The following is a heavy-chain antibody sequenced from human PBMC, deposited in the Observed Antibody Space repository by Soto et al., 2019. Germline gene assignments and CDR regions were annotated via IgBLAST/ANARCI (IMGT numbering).Heavy chain of an antibody. CDR3: AAADYYDSSGYLDAFDI. J-gene: IGHJ3*02. CDR1: GFTFTSSA. CDR2: IVVGSGNT. V-gene: IGHV1-58*02. D-gene: IGHD3-22*01. Sequence: GASVKVSCKASGFTFTSSAMQWVRQARGQRLEWIGWIVVGSGNTNYAQKFQERVTITRDMSTSTAYMELSSLRSEDTAVYYCAAADYYDSSGYLDAFDIWGQGTMVTVSS.